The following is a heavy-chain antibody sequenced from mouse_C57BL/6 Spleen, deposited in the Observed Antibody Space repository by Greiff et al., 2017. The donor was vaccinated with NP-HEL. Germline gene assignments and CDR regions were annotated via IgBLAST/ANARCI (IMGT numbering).Heavy chain of an antibody. J-gene: IGHJ2*01. CDR1: GYAFSSSW. Sequence: QVQLQQSGPELVKPGASVKISCKASGYAFSSSWMNWVKQRPGKGLEWIGRIYPGDGDTNYNGKFKGKATLTADKSSSTAYMQLSSLTSEDSAVYFCARGDSNYVRVDYWGQGTTLTVSS. D-gene: IGHD2-5*01. CDR3: ARGDSNYVRVDY. CDR2: IYPGDGDT. V-gene: IGHV1-82*01.